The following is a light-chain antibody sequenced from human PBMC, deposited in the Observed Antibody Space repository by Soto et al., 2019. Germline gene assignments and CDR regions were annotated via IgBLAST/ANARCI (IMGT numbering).Light chain of an antibody. CDR3: QQANSFPIT. V-gene: IGKV1-12*01. J-gene: IGKJ5*01. CDR1: QGISSW. CDR2: AAS. Sequence: DIQMTQSPSSVSASVGDRVTITCRASQGISSWLAWYQQKPGKAPKFLIYAASSLQSVVPSSFGGIGPVTDFKLTISSLQSEDFATYYCQQANSFPITFGQGTRLEIK.